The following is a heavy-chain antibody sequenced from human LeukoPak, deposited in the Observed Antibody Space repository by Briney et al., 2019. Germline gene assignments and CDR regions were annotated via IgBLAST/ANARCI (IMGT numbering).Heavy chain of an antibody. CDR2: IYPSGST. D-gene: IGHD5-12*01. CDR1: GGSTNTYC. CDR3: ARDRSGYSEYYFDY. Sequence: PSETLSLTCTVSGGSTNTYCWSWIRQPAEKGLEWIGRIYPSGSTYYNPSLKSRVTISIDKSKNHFSLRLTSVTAADTAVYYCARDRSGYSEYYFDYRGQGSLVTVSS. J-gene: IGHJ4*02. V-gene: IGHV4-4*07.